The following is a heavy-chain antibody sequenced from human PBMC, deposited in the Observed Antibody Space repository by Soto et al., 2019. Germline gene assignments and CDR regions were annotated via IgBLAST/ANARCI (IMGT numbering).Heavy chain of an antibody. CDR3: AKAIYGGNSDFGY. J-gene: IGHJ4*02. CDR1: GFTFSSYA. Sequence: GGSLRLSCAASGFTFSSYAMSWVRQAPGKGLEWVANIKQDGGTKYYVDSVKGRFTISRDNAKNSLYLQMNSLRAEDTAVYYCAKAIYGGNSDFGYWGQGTLVTVSS. D-gene: IGHD4-17*01. V-gene: IGHV3-7*03. CDR2: IKQDGGTK.